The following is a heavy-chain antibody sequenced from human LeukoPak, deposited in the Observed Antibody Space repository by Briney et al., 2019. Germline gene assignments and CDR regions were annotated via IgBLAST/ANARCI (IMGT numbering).Heavy chain of an antibody. V-gene: IGHV3-23*01. Sequence: GGSLRLSCAASGFTFSSYAMSWVRQAPGKGLEWVSAISGSGGSTYYADSVKGRFTISRDNSKNTLYLQMNSLRAEDTAVYYCARKGRYCSGGSCYRLTDYWGQGTLVTVSS. D-gene: IGHD2-15*01. CDR2: ISGSGGST. CDR1: GFTFSSYA. CDR3: ARKGRYCSGGSCYRLTDY. J-gene: IGHJ4*02.